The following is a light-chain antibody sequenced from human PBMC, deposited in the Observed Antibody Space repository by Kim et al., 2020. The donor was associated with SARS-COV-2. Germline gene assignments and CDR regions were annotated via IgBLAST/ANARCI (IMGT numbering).Light chain of an antibody. Sequence: DIQMTQSPSSLSASVGDRVTITCQASQDISNYLNWYQQKPGKAPKLRIYDASNLETGVPSRFSGSGSGTDFTFTISSLQPEDIATYYCQQYDNLPRYTFGQGTKLEI. CDR1: QDISNY. CDR2: DAS. J-gene: IGKJ2*01. V-gene: IGKV1-33*01. CDR3: QQYDNLPRYT.